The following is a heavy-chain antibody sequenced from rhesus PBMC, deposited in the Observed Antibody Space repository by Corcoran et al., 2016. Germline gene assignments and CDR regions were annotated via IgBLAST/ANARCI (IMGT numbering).Heavy chain of an antibody. J-gene: IGHJ4*01. CDR2: ISGSSGSS. CDR1: GYSISSGYY. Sequence: QVQLQESGPGLVKPSETLSLTCAVSGYSISSGYYWGWIRQPPGKGLEYIGYISGSSGSSYSNPSLKSRVTISKDTSKNQFSLKLSSVTAADTAVYYCARLLGRFDYWGQGVLVTVSS. D-gene: IGHD5-24*01. CDR3: ARLLGRFDY. V-gene: IGHV4-99*01.